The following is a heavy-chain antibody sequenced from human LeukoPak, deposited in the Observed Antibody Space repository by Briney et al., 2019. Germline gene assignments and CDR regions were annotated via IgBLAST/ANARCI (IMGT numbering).Heavy chain of an antibody. J-gene: IGHJ5*02. CDR3: ARDGYTSGRGFDL. CDR1: GGSISGYY. D-gene: IGHD5-18*01. CDR2: IYSSGNA. Sequence: SETLSLTCAVSGGSISGYYWTWVRQSAGKGLEWIGRIYSSGNANYNPSLKSRVTMSVDTSKNQFSLKLTSVTAADTAVYYCARDGYTSGRGFDLWGQGTLVTVSS. V-gene: IGHV4-4*07.